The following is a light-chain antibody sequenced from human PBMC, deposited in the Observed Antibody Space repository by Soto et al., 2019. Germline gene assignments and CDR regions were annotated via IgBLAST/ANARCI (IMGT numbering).Light chain of an antibody. Sequence: QSALTQPASMSGSPGQSITISCTGTSSDVGGYNYVSWYQQHPGEAPQLMIYDVSNRPSGVSDRFSGSKSGNTASLTISGLQAEDEADYYCSSYTSSITYVFGSGTKVTVL. CDR1: SSDVGGYNY. J-gene: IGLJ1*01. CDR3: SSYTSSITYV. CDR2: DVS. V-gene: IGLV2-14*01.